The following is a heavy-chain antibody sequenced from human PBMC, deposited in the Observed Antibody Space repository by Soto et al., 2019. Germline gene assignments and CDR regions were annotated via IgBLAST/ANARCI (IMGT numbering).Heavy chain of an antibody. CDR1: RVAFSKFI. CDR2: IIPVFGTA. CDR3: AKVRYSSPMGYYYGMDV. Sequence: SVKVSCTASRVAFSKFIVTWVRQAPGLGLEWVGGIIPVFGTANYAQKFQGRVTITADESTSTSYMEVNNLRSEDTAVYYCAKVRYSSPMGYYYGMDVWGQGTTVTVSS. J-gene: IGHJ6*02. D-gene: IGHD2-2*01. V-gene: IGHV1-69*13.